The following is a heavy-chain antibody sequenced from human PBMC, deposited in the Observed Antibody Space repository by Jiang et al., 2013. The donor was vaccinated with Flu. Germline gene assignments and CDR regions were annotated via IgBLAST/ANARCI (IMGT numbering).Heavy chain of an antibody. V-gene: IGHV4-61*02. J-gene: IGHJ6*02. CDR2: IYTSGST. Sequence: YGSGLVKPSQTLPLTCTVSGGSISSGSYYWSWIRQPAGKGLEWIGRIYTSGSTNYNPSLKSRVTISVDTSKNQFSLKLSSVTAADTAVYYCARESAYYDYVWGSYRYPPQDYYGMDVWGQGTTVTVSS. D-gene: IGHD3-16*02. CDR1: GGSISSGSYY. CDR3: ARESAYYDYVWGSYRYPPQDYYGMDV.